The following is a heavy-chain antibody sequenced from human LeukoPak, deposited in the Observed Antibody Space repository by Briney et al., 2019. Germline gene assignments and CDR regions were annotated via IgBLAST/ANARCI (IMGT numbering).Heavy chain of an antibody. V-gene: IGHV3-30*03. CDR1: GFTFSRHG. J-gene: IGHJ4*02. CDR3: ARDRAWNYFDY. CDR2: ISNDGSRK. Sequence: PGGSLRLSCAPSGFTFSRHGMHWVRQAPGKGLERVAIISNDGSRKYYAHSVEGRFTISRDNSKNTLYLQMDSLRAEDTAVYYCARDRAWNYFDYWGQGTLVTVS. D-gene: IGHD3-3*01.